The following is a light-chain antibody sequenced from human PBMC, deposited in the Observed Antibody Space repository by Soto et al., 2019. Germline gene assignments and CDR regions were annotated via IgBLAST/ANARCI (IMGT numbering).Light chain of an antibody. CDR3: QQYNNWPLWT. J-gene: IGKJ1*01. CDR1: QSVSSN. Sequence: EIMMTQSPATLSVSPGERATLSCRASQSVSSNLAWYQQKPGQAPRLLVYGASTRPTGIPTRFSGSGSGTEFTLTISSLQSEDFAVYYCQQYNNWPLWTFGQGTKVDIK. V-gene: IGKV3-15*01. CDR2: GAS.